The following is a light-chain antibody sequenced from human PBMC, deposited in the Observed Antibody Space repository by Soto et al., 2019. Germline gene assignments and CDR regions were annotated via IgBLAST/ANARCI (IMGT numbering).Light chain of an antibody. V-gene: IGKV1-39*01. CDR2: AAF. Sequence: DIQMTQSPSSLYASVGDRVTITCRASQSITSYLNWYQQKPGKAPKLLIYAAFSLQSGVSSRFSGSGSGTDFTLTISSLQPEDFATYYCQQSYSTPQTFGQGTKLDLK. CDR1: QSITSY. J-gene: IGKJ2*01. CDR3: QQSYSTPQT.